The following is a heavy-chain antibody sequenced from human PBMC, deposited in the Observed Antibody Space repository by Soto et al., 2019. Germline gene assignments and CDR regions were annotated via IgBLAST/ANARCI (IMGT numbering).Heavy chain of an antibody. CDR1: GYTFTSYY. CDR2: VSVYNDDT. CDR3: ARTFRSGGSCYHEY. J-gene: IGHJ4*02. Sequence: ASVKVSCKASGYTFTSYYMHWVRQAPGQGLEWMGWVSVYNDDTKYAQNFQGRVTLTTDTSTSTTYMEVGSLRSDDTAVYYCARTFRSGGSCYHEYWGEGTLVTVSS. D-gene: IGHD2-15*01. V-gene: IGHV1-18*04.